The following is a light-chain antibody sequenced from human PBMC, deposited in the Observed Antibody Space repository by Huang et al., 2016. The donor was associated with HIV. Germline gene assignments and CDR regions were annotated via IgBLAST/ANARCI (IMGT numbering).Light chain of an antibody. CDR3: QQYHIYWT. J-gene: IGKJ1*01. CDR2: GAS. Sequence: EIVMTQSPATLSVSPGERATLFCRASESVSSNLAWFQLKPGQAPRLRIYGASTRATGTPARFSGSGSGTEFTLTISSLQSEDFAVYFCQQYHIYWTFGQGTKVEIK. V-gene: IGKV3-15*01. CDR1: ESVSSN.